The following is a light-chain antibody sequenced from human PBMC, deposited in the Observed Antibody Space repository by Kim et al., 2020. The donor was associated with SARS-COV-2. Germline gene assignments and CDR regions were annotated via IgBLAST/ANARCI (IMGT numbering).Light chain of an antibody. CDR3: HQTHTTPWT. Sequence: SASGGDRVTVTCRASQTNRNYLNWYQQKPGKAPKRLIYAASSLHSGVPSRFSGSGSGTDFTLTISSLQPEDFATYYCHQTHTTPWTFGQGTKLEI. CDR2: AAS. J-gene: IGKJ1*01. V-gene: IGKV1-39*01. CDR1: QTNRNY.